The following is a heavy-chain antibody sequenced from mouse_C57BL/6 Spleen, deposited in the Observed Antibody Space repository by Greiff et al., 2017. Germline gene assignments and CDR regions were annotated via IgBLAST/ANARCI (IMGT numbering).Heavy chain of an antibody. CDR2: IWSDGST. D-gene: IGHD2-5*01. V-gene: IGHV2-6*03. CDR3: ARDYSNYGYFDV. J-gene: IGHJ1*03. CDR1: GFSLTSYG. Sequence: VQLQQSGPGLVAPSQSLSITCTVSGFSLTSYGVHWVRQPPGKGLEWLVVIWSDGSTTYNSARKSRLSISKDNSKSQVFLKMNSLQTDDTAMYYCARDYSNYGYFDVWGTGTTVTVSS.